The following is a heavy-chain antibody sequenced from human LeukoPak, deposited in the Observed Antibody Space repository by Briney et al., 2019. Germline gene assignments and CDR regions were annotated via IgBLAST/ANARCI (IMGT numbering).Heavy chain of an antibody. CDR1: GFTFSNYK. CDR2: ITADSGTT. Sequence: QSGGSLRLSCAASGFTFSNYKMNWVRQAPGKGLEWVSYITADSGTTYYADSVKGRFTISGDNAKNSLYLQMNSLRDEDTAVYYCASRDYFDYWGQGTLVTVSS. CDR3: ASRDYFDY. J-gene: IGHJ4*02. V-gene: IGHV3-48*02.